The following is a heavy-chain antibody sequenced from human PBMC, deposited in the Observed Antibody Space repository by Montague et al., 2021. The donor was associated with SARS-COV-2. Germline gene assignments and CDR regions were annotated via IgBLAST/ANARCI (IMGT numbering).Heavy chain of an antibody. CDR3: ASSIVVVPALDY. D-gene: IGHD2-2*01. CDR2: IWYDGSNK. CDR1: GFTFSSYG. V-gene: IGHV3-33*01. J-gene: IGHJ4*02. Sequence: SLRLSCAASGFTFSSYGMHWVRQAPGKGLEWVAVIWYDGSNKYYADSVKGRFTISRDNSKNTLYLQMNSLRAEDTAVYYCASSIVVVPALDYRGQGTLVTVSS.